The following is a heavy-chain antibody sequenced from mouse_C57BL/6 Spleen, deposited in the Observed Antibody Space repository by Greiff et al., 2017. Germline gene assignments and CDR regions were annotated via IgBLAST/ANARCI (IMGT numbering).Heavy chain of an antibody. CDR1: GFSLTSYG. J-gene: IGHJ4*01. CDR2: IWSGGST. CDR3: ARNRLYYGNYDYAMDY. V-gene: IGHV2-2*01. D-gene: IGHD2-1*01. Sequence: VQGVESGPGLVQPSQSLSITCTVSGFSLTSYGVHWVRQSPGKGLEWLGVIWSGGSTDYNAAFISRLSISKDNSKSQVFFKMNSLQADDTAIYYCARNRLYYGNYDYAMDYWGQGTSVTVSS.